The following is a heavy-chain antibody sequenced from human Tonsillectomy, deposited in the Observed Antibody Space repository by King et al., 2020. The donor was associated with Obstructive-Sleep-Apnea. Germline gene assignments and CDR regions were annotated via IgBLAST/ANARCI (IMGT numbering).Heavy chain of an antibody. Sequence: VQLQESGPGLVKPSETLSLTCTVSGGSISSYYCSWSRQPPGKGLEWIGYIDYSGSTNYNPSLRTRVTISVDTSNNQFSLKLSSVTAADTAVYYCARHGSYNSGYYYFDYWGQGTLVTVSS. CDR3: ARHGSYNSGYYYFDY. V-gene: IGHV4-59*08. J-gene: IGHJ4*02. D-gene: IGHD3-22*01. CDR1: GGSISSYY. CDR2: IDYSGST.